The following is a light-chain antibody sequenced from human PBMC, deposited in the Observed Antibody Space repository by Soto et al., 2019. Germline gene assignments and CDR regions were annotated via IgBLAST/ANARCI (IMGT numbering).Light chain of an antibody. CDR1: QSISSW. CDR2: DAS. J-gene: IGKJ1*01. V-gene: IGKV1-5*01. CDR3: QQYKSYGT. Sequence: DIQMTQSPSTLSASVGDRVTITCRASQSISSWLAWYQQKPGKAPKLLIYDASSLESGVPSRFSGSVSGTEFTLTISSLQPDDFATYYCQQYKSYGTFGQGTKVEIK.